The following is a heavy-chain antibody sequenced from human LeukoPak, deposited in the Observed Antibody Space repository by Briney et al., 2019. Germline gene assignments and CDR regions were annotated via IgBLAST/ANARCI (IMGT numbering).Heavy chain of an antibody. D-gene: IGHD5-24*01. CDR2: IYHSGST. J-gene: IGHJ2*01. CDR3: ARDPGGWLQYYWYFDL. Sequence: SETLSLTCTVSGYSISSDFYWGWIRQPPGKGLEWIGSIYHSGSTYYNPSLKSRVTISVDTSKNQFSLKLSSVTAADTAVYYCARDPGGWLQYYWYFDLWGRGTLVTVSS. V-gene: IGHV4-38-2*02. CDR1: GYSISSDFY.